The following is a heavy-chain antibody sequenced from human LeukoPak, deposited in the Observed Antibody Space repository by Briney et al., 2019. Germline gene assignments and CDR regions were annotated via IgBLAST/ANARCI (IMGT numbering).Heavy chain of an antibody. J-gene: IGHJ4*02. Sequence: PGGSLRLSCAASGFTFSSYAMSWVRQAPGKGLGWVSAMSGSGGSTYYADSGKGRFTISRDNSKNTLYLQMNSLRAEDTAVYYCANHGPKRWLRWRVDYWGQGTLVTVSS. D-gene: IGHD5-24*01. CDR1: GFTFSSYA. CDR2: MSGSGGST. V-gene: IGHV3-23*01. CDR3: ANHGPKRWLRWRVDY.